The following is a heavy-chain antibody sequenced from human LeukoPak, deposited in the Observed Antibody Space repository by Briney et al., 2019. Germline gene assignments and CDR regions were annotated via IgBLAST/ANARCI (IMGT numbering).Heavy chain of an antibody. D-gene: IGHD3-10*01. CDR3: VKDLGMVRGVKQTDY. CDR1: GFTFSSYG. J-gene: IGHJ4*02. V-gene: IGHV3-30*18. CDR2: ISYDGSNK. Sequence: PGRSLRLSCAASGFTFSSYGMHWVRQAPGKGLEWVAVISYDGSNKYYADSVKGRFTISRDNSKNTLYLQMNSLRAEDTAVYYCVKDLGMVRGVKQTDYWGQGTLVTVSS.